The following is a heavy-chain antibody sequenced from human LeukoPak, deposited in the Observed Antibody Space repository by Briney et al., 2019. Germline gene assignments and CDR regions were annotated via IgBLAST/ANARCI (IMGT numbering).Heavy chain of an antibody. V-gene: IGHV3-30*03. D-gene: IGHD3-10*01. Sequence: GGSLRLSCAASGFTFSSYGMHWVRQAPGKGLEWVAVVSYDGSNKYYADSVKGRFTISRDNSKNTLYLQMNSLRAEDTAVYYCARDLTTIVRGLPLDYWGQGTLVTVSS. CDR3: ARDLTTIVRGLPLDY. J-gene: IGHJ4*02. CDR2: VSYDGSNK. CDR1: GFTFSSYG.